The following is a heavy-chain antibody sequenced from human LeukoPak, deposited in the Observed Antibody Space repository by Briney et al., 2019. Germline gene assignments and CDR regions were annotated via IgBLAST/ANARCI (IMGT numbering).Heavy chain of an antibody. J-gene: IGHJ4*02. V-gene: IGHV1-69*08. Sequence: GASVKVSCKVSGYTLTELSMHWVRQAPGQGLQWMGRIIPILTTTYAPLFEDRLTITADKTTNTAYMELRSLTSDDTATYFCVRHPTSFDWFRDWGQGTLVTVSS. CDR1: GYTLTELS. D-gene: IGHD3-9*01. CDR2: IIPILTT. CDR3: VRHPTSFDWFRD.